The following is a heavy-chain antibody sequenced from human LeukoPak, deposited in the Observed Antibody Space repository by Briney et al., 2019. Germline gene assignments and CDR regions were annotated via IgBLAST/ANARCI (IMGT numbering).Heavy chain of an antibody. Sequence: GESLKISCKGSGYSFTNYWIAWVRQMPGKGLEWMGIIYPDDSDTRYSPSFQGQVTISADKSISTAYLQWSSLKASDTAMYYCASGYSHAGPHPHFDYWGQGTLVTVSS. V-gene: IGHV5-51*01. CDR2: IYPDDSDT. D-gene: IGHD5-18*01. CDR3: ASGYSHAGPHPHFDY. J-gene: IGHJ4*02. CDR1: GYSFTNYW.